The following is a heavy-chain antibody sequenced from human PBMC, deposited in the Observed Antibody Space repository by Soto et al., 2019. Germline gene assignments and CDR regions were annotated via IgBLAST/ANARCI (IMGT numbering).Heavy chain of an antibody. V-gene: IGHV1-69*08. CDR1: GGTFSSYT. CDR3: ARDGGFGELDFQH. J-gene: IGHJ1*01. CDR2: IIPILGIA. D-gene: IGHD3-10*01. Sequence: QVQLVQSGAEVKKPGSSVKVSCKASGGTFSSYTISWVRQAPGQGLEWMGRIIPILGIANYAHKFQGRVTINADKSTSTAYMELSSLRSEDTAVYYCARDGGFGELDFQHWGQGTLVTVSS.